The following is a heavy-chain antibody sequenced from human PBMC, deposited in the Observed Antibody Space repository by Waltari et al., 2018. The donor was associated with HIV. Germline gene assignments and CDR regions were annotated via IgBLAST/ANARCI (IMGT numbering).Heavy chain of an antibody. CDR2: VNHNGKT. J-gene: IGHJ5*02. D-gene: IGHD3-3*01. CDR3: AREKSRASEWYGIFYLDA. Sequence: QVQLQQWGAGLLKPSETLSLTCAVYGGSFSGYYWTWIRQAPGKGLEWIGEVNHNGKTNYNPSLKSRVTVSVDTSKNQFSLQMKSGTGADTAVYFGAREKSRASEWYGIFYLDAWGQGTLVSVPS. CDR1: GGSFSGYY. V-gene: IGHV4-34*01.